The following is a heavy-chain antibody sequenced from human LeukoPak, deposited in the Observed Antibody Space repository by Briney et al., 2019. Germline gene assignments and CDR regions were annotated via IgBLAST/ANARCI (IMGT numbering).Heavy chain of an antibody. J-gene: IGHJ6*03. CDR2: MNPNSGNT. D-gene: IGHD3-3*01. CDR1: GYTFTSYD. V-gene: IGHV1-8*01. CDR3: ARGTTSSLVFWYYYYYYMDV. Sequence: ASVKVSCKASGYTFTSYDINWVRQATGQGLEWMGWMNPNSGNTGYAQKFQGRVTMTRNTSISTAYMELSSLRSEDTAVYYCARGTTSSLVFWYYYYYYMDVWGKGTTVTVSS.